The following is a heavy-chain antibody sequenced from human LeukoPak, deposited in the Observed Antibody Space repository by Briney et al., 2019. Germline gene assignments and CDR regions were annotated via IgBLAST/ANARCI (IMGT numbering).Heavy chain of an antibody. CDR1: GGSISSSNW. CDR3: ARGKQQLVQGGLGDY. J-gene: IGHJ4*02. V-gene: IGHV4-4*02. D-gene: IGHD6-13*01. CDR2: IYHSGST. Sequence: SETLSLTCAVSGGSISSSNWWSWVRQPPGKGPEWIGEIYHSGSTNYNPSLKSRVTISVDKSKNQFSLKLSSVTAADTAVYYCARGKQQLVQGGLGDYWGQGTLVTVSS.